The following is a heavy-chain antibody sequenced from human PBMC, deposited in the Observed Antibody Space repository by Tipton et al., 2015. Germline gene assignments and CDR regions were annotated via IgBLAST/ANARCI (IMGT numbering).Heavy chain of an antibody. J-gene: IGHJ4*02. CDR1: GFTFSSYA. D-gene: IGHD1-26*01. CDR2: ISGSGNSK. V-gene: IGHV3-23*01. CDR3: AKVSWGLLNRGDFDY. Sequence: SLRLSCAASGFTFSSYAVSWVRQAPGKGLEWVSGISGSGNSKYYADSVKGRFTISRDNSKNTLYLQMDSLRAEDTALYYCAKVSWGLLNRGDFDYWGQGTLVTVSS.